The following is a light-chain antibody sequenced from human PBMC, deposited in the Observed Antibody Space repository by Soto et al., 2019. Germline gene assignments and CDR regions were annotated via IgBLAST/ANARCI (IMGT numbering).Light chain of an antibody. CDR2: GAS. J-gene: IGKJ3*01. Sequence: EIVMTQSPGTLSLSPGETATLSCRASQSVSSNYVAWFHQKPGQAPRLLIYGASSRATGVPDRFSASGSGTDFTLTISSLQAEDVAVYYCQQYYSTLITFGPGTKVDIK. V-gene: IGKV3-20*01. CDR3: QQYYSTLIT. CDR1: QSVSSNY.